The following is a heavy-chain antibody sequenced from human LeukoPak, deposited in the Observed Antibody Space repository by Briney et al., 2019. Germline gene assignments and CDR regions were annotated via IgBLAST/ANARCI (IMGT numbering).Heavy chain of an antibody. V-gene: IGHV4-39*07. CDR1: GGSISSSSYY. D-gene: IGHD3-9*01. CDR2: IYYSGST. J-gene: IGHJ4*02. Sequence: PSETLSLTCTVSGGSISSSSYYWGWIRQPPGKGLEWIGSIYYSGSTYYNPSLKSRVTISVDTSKNQFSLKLSSVTAADTAVYYCASALTYYDILTGYYYWGQGTLVTVSS. CDR3: ASALTYYDILTGYYY.